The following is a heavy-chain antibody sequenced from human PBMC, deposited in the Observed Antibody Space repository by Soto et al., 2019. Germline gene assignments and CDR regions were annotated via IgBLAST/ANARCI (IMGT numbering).Heavy chain of an antibody. Sequence: SETLSLTCTVSGGSITSDNYYWSWIRQYSGKGLEWIRNIHYSGSTNYNPSLKSRVTISVDTSKNQFSLKLSSVTAADTAVYYCARVMRIKEEKPLAAAGSYYYHHYRLAVWGQGTTVTVSS. J-gene: IGHJ6*02. D-gene: IGHD6-13*01. CDR2: IHYSGST. CDR3: ARVMRIKEEKPLAAAGSYYYHHYRLAV. V-gene: IGHV4-61*01. CDR1: GGSITSDNYY.